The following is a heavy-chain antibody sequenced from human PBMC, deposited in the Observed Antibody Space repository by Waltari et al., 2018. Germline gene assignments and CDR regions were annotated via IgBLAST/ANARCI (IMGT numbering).Heavy chain of an antibody. Sequence: QVQLVESGGGVVQPGRSLRLSCAASGFTFSSYGMHWVRQAPGKGLEWVAVISYDGSNKYYADSVKGRFTISRDNSKNTLYLQMNSLRAEDTAVYYCARSRIAAAGTLYYYYGMDVWGQGTTVTVSS. CDR3: ARSRIAAAGTLYYYYGMDV. CDR1: GFTFSSYG. V-gene: IGHV3-30*03. J-gene: IGHJ6*02. D-gene: IGHD6-13*01. CDR2: ISYDGSNK.